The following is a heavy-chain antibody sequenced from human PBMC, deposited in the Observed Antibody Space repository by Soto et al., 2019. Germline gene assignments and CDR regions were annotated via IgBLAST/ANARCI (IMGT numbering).Heavy chain of an antibody. Sequence: QVQLQESGPGLVKPSETLSLTCTVSGGSISSYYWSWIRQPPGKGLEWIGYIYYSGSTNYNPSLKSRVPISVATSKNHFSLKLGSVTAADTAVYYCARFNWYFDLWGRGTLVTVSS. J-gene: IGHJ2*01. CDR2: IYYSGST. CDR1: GGSISSYY. CDR3: ARFNWYFDL. V-gene: IGHV4-59*08.